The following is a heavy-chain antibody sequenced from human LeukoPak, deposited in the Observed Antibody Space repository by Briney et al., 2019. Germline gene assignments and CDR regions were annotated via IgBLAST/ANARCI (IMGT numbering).Heavy chain of an antibody. V-gene: IGHV3-74*01. CDR2: INSDGSST. Sequence: GGSLRLSCAASGFTFSSYWMHWVRQAPGKGLVWVSRINSDGSSTRYADSVRGRFTISRDNAKNTLYLQMNSLRAEDTAVYYCARGGVYCSSTTCYPDGYWGQGTLVTVSS. D-gene: IGHD2-2*01. CDR3: ARGGVYCSSTTCYPDGY. J-gene: IGHJ4*02. CDR1: GFTFSSYW.